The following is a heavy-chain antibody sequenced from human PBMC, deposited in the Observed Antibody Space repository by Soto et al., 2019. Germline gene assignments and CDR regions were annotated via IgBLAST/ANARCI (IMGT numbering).Heavy chain of an antibody. D-gene: IGHD3-3*01. J-gene: IGHJ2*01. CDR1: GGSISSSSYY. V-gene: IGHV4-39*01. CDR2: IYYSGST. CDR3: ARSITIFGVAHWSCDL. Sequence: QLQLQESGPGLVQPSETLSLPCTVSGGSISSSSYYWGWIRQPPGKGLEWIGRIYYSGSTYYNPSLQSRVTISVDTSKNQCSLKLSSVTAADTAVYYCARSITIFGVAHWSCDLWGRGTLVTVSS.